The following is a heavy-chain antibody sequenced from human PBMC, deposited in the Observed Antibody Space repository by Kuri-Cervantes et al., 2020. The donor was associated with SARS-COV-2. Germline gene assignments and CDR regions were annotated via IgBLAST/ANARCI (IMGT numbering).Heavy chain of an antibody. D-gene: IGHD6-19*01. J-gene: IGHJ6*03. Sequence: VSLRLSCTVSGYSISSGYYWGWIRQPPGKGLEWIGSIYHSGSTYYNPSLKSRVTISVDTSKNQFSLKLSSVTAADTALYFCARSGWYSRGVTHFYMDAWGKGTMVTVSS. V-gene: IGHV4-38-2*02. CDR3: ARSGWYSRGVTHFYMDA. CDR1: GYSISSGYY. CDR2: IYHSGST.